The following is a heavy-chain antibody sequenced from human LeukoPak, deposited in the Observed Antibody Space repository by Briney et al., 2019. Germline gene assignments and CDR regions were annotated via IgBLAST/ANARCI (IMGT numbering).Heavy chain of an antibody. D-gene: IGHD3-3*01. Sequence: PSETLSLTCTVSGGSISSYYWSWIRQPPGKGLEWIGYIYYSGSTNYNPSLKSRVTISVDTSKNQFSLKLSSVTAADTAVYYCVSTGNYYDFWMFDYWGQGTLVTVSS. V-gene: IGHV4-59*12. J-gene: IGHJ4*02. CDR1: GGSISSYY. CDR3: VSTGNYYDFWMFDY. CDR2: IYYSGST.